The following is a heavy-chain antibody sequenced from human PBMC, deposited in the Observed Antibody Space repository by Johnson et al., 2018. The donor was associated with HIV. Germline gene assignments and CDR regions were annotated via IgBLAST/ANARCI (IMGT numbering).Heavy chain of an antibody. CDR1: GFTFDDYG. CDR2: INWNGGSR. CDR3: ARVFGNSCYYYGRFGAFDI. J-gene: IGHJ3*02. D-gene: IGHD3-22*01. V-gene: IGHV3-20*04. Sequence: MLLVESGGGLLQPGRSLRLSCAASGFTFDDYGMSWVRQAPGKGLEWVSGINWNGGSRGSADSVKGRFTISRDNAKNSLYLQMNSLRAEDTALYYCARVFGNSCYYYGRFGAFDIWGQGTMVTVSS.